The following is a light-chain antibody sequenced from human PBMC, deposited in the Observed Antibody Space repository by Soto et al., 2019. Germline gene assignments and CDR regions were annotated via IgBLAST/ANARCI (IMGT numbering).Light chain of an antibody. CDR1: QSLLHSNGYNY. J-gene: IGKJ5*01. V-gene: IGKV2-28*01. Sequence: DMVMSQSPLSLPVTAGEPASISFRSSQSLLHSNGYNYLDWYVQKPGQSPQLLIYFGSNRAPGVPDRFSGSGSGTDFTLKINRVEAEDVGTYYCMQALQSLTFGQGTRLEIK. CDR2: FGS. CDR3: MQALQSLT.